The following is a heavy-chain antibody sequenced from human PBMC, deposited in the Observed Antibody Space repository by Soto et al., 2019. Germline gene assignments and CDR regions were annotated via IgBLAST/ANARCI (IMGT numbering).Heavy chain of an antibody. V-gene: IGHV1-18*01. CDR1: GYTFTSYG. Sequence: QVQLVQSGAEVKKPGASVKVSCKASGYTFTSYGISWVRQAPGQGLEWMGWISAYNGNTNYTQKLQGRVTMTTDTSTSTAYMELRSLRSDDTAVYYCARDAYSGTEPTGVLAYWGQGTLVTVSS. CDR3: ARDAYSGTEPTGVLAY. J-gene: IGHJ4*02. CDR2: ISAYNGNT. D-gene: IGHD1-26*01.